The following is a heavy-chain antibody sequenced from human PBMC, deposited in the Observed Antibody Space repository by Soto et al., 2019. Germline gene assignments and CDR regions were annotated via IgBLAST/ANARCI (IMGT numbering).Heavy chain of an antibody. CDR1: GYSFASYW. CDR3: ARTRSFTLGFYYYGMDV. J-gene: IGHJ6*02. Sequence: GESLKISCQGSGYSFASYWIGWVRQMHGKDLEWMGIIYPGDSDTRSSPSFQGQVTISADKSLRTAYLQWTSLKASDTALYYCARTRSFTLGFYYYGMDVWGHGTTATVSS. V-gene: IGHV5-51*01. D-gene: IGHD2-2*03. CDR2: IYPGDSDT.